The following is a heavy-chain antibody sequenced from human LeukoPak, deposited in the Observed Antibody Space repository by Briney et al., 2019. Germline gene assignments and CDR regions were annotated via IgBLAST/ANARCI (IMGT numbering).Heavy chain of an antibody. Sequence: GASVKVSCKASGGTFSSYAISWARQAPGQGLEWMGGIIPIFGTANYAQKFQGRVTITTDESTSTAYMELSSLRSEDTAVYYCARGGTTVATWGYYYMDVWGKGTTVTVSS. D-gene: IGHD4-11*01. CDR2: IIPIFGTA. J-gene: IGHJ6*03. CDR1: GGTFSSYA. V-gene: IGHV1-69*05. CDR3: ARGGTTVATWGYYYMDV.